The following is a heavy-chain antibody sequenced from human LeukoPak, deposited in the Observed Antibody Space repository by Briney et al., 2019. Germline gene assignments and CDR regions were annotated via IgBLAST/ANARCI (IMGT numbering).Heavy chain of an antibody. V-gene: IGHV3-33*01. CDR2: IWYDGSNK. CDR3: ARDPGHSGWYGDY. Sequence: GGSLRLSCAASGFTFSSYGMHWVRQAPGKGLEWVSIIWYDGSNKYYADYVKGRLIISKDNSKNTLYLQMNSLRAEDTAVYYCARDPGHSGWYGDYWGQGTLVTVSS. CDR1: GFTFSSYG. J-gene: IGHJ4*02. D-gene: IGHD6-19*01.